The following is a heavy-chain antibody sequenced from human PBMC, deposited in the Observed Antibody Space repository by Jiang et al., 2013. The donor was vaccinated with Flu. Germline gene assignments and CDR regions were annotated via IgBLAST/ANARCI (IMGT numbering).Heavy chain of an antibody. CDR3: AKDPGPFIGEGFDY. J-gene: IGHJ4*02. D-gene: IGHD3-10*01. CDR2: IYTSGST. Sequence: PGLVKPSQTLSLTCTVSGGSISSGSYYWSWIRQPAGKGLEWIGRIYTSGSTNYNPSLKSRVTISVDTSKNQFSLKLSSVTAADTAVYYCAKDPGPFIGEGFDYWGQGTLVTVSS. V-gene: IGHV4-61*02. CDR1: GGSISSGSYY.